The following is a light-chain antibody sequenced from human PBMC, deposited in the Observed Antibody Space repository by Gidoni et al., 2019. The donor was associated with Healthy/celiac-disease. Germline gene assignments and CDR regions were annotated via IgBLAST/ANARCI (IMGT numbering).Light chain of an antibody. V-gene: IGKV1-33*01. CDR2: DAS. J-gene: IGKJ3*01. CDR1: QDISNY. Sequence: DIQMTQSPSPLSASVEDRVTITCQASQDISNYLNWYQQKPGKAPKLLIYDASNLETGVPSRFSGSGSGTDFTFTISSLQPEDIATYYCQQYDNLPFTFGPGTKVDIK. CDR3: QQYDNLPFT.